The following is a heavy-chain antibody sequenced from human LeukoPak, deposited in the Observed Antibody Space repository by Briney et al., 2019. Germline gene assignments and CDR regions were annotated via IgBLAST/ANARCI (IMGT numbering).Heavy chain of an antibody. J-gene: IGHJ6*03. D-gene: IGHD3-3*01. Sequence: PGGSLRLSCAASGFTFSSYSMNWVRQAPGKGLEWVSYISDSGTTIYYADFVKGRFTISRSSAWSSLYLQMSSLRAEDTAVYYCARRTTIFGVGYYMDVWGKGTTVTVSS. CDR1: GFTFSSYS. V-gene: IGHV3-48*01. CDR3: ARRTTIFGVGYYMDV. CDR2: ISDSGTTI.